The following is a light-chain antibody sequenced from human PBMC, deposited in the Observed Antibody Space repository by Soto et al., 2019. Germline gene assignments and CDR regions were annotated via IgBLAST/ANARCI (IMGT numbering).Light chain of an antibody. CDR1: QTVRNNY. CDR3: QQYHSSPWT. V-gene: IGKV3-20*01. J-gene: IGKJ1*01. Sequence: EFVLTQSPGTLSLSPGERATLSCRASQTVRNNYLAWYQQKPGQAPRLLFYGAFNRASGIPDRFSGSGSGTDFTLTISRVEPVDFAVYSCQQYHSSPWTFGQGTKVDIK. CDR2: GAF.